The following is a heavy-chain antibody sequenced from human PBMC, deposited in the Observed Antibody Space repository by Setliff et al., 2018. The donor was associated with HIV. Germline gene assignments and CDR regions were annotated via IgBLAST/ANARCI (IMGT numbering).Heavy chain of an antibody. D-gene: IGHD3-16*01. CDR2: INGGNGNT. V-gene: IGHV1-3*01. CDR1: GYIFTIYA. CDR3: ARVGLYGGYDYVNRAFDI. Sequence: GASVKVSCKASGYIFTIYAIHWVCQAPGQRLEWMGWINGGNGNTKYSQKFQGRVTITRDATASTAYMELTSLRSEDTAAYYCARVGLYGGYDYVNRAFDIWGQGTMVTVSS. J-gene: IGHJ3*02.